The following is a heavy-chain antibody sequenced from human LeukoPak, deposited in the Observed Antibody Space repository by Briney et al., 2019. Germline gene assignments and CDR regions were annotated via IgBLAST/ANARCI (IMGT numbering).Heavy chain of an antibody. CDR3: ARVASPRPYGDYAYYFDY. V-gene: IGHV3-74*01. CDR1: GFTFSSYW. D-gene: IGHD4-17*01. Sequence: PGGPLRLSCAASGFTFSSYWMHWVRQAPGKGLVWVSRINSDGSSTSYADSVKGRFTISRDNAKNTLYLQMNSLRAEDTAVYYCARVASPRPYGDYAYYFDYWGQGTLVTVSS. CDR2: INSDGSST. J-gene: IGHJ4*02.